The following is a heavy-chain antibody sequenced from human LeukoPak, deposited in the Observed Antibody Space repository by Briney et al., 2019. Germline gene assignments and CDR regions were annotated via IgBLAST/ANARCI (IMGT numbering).Heavy chain of an antibody. Sequence: GASVKVSCKASGYTFTSYGISWVRQAPGQGLEWMGWISAYNGNTNYAQKLQGRVTMTTDTSTSTAYMELRSLRSDDTAVYYCARVSPYCSSTSCYEDYWGQGTLVTVSS. CDR3: ARVSPYCSSTSCYEDY. V-gene: IGHV1-18*01. CDR1: GYTFTSYG. D-gene: IGHD2-2*01. J-gene: IGHJ4*02. CDR2: ISAYNGNT.